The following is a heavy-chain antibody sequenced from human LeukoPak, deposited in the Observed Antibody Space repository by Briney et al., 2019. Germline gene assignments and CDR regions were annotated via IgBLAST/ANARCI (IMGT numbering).Heavy chain of an antibody. CDR1: GGTFSSYA. D-gene: IGHD3-22*01. CDR3: ARGGGSSGYYYVYYFDY. V-gene: IGHV1-69*05. CDR2: IIPIFGTA. Sequence: GASVKVSCKASGGTFSSYAISWVRQAPGQGLEWMGGIIPIFGTANYAQKFQGRVTITTDESTSTAYMELSSLRPEDTAVYYCARGGGSSGYYYVYYFDYWGQGTLVTVSS. J-gene: IGHJ4*02.